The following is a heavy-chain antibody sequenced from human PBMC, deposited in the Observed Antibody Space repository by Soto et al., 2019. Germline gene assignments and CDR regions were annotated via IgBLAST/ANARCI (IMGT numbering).Heavy chain of an antibody. CDR2: ISDSGGTT. Sequence: EEQLLESGGALVQPGGSLRLSCAASGFTFSSFGMSWVRQAPGKGLEWVSGISDSGGTTYYADSVKGRFTISRDNSRNTVYLQMNSLRAEDTALYYCAKMMVATGIVYWGQGTLVTVSS. D-gene: IGHD2-21*02. V-gene: IGHV3-23*01. CDR1: GFTFSSFG. J-gene: IGHJ4*02. CDR3: AKMMVATGIVY.